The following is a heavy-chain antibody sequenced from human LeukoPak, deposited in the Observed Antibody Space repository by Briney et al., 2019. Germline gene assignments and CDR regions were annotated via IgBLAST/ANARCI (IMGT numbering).Heavy chain of an antibody. CDR1: GFTVSSNY. D-gene: IGHD2-2*01. V-gene: IGHV3-66*02. CDR3: ARSSVVVPAAQDGDDY. Sequence: GSLRLSCAASGFTVSSNYMSWVRQAPGKGLEWVSVIYSGGSTYYADSVKGRFTISRDNSKNTLYLQMNSLRAEDTAVYYCARSSVVVPAAQDGDDYWGQGTLVTVSS. J-gene: IGHJ4*02. CDR2: IYSGGST.